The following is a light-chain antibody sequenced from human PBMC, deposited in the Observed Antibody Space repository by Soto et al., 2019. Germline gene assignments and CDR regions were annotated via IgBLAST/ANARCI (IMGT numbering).Light chain of an antibody. CDR2: GAS. J-gene: IGKJ5*01. CDR1: QSVSGSY. Sequence: DILLTQSPGTPSLSPGERATLSCRASQSVSGSYLAWYHQKPGQAPRPLIYGASTRATGIPARFSGSGSGTEFTLTISSLEPEDFAVYYCQQRRNWPPEITFGQGTRLEIK. CDR3: QQRRNWPPEIT. V-gene: IGKV3-11*01.